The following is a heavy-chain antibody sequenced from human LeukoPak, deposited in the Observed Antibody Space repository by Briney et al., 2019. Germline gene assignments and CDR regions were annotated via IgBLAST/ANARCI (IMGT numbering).Heavy chain of an antibody. D-gene: IGHD5-18*01. V-gene: IGHV3-74*01. Sequence: PGGSLRLSCAASGFTFSSYWMHWVRQAPGKGLVWVARINSDGSSTSYADSVKGRFTISRDNAKNTLYLQMNSLRAEDTAVYYCARDVWRRGYSYVYDYWGQGTLVTVSS. J-gene: IGHJ4*02. CDR2: INSDGSST. CDR3: ARDVWRRGYSYVYDY. CDR1: GFTFSSYW.